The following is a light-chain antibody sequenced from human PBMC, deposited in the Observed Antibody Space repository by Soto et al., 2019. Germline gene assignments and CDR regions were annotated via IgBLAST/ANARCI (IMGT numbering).Light chain of an antibody. CDR2: GAS. V-gene: IGKV3-20*01. CDR3: QQYASSPLT. J-gene: IGKJ4*01. Sequence: EIVLTQSPGTLSLSPGERATLSCRASQSVGRNYLAWYRQKPGQAPRLLIHGASSRATGIPDRFSGSGSGTDFILTISRLEPEDFAVYYCQQYASSPLTFGGGTKVEIK. CDR1: QSVGRNY.